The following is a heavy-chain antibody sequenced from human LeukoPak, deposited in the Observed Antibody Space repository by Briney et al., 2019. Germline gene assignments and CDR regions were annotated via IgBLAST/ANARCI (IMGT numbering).Heavy chain of an antibody. CDR1: GFTFDDYA. D-gene: IGHD4-17*01. V-gene: IGHV3-9*01. J-gene: IGHJ3*02. CDR2: ISWNSGSI. CDR3: AKGDYVGAFDI. Sequence: GGSLRLSCAASGFTFDDYAMHWVRQAPGKGLEWVSGISWNSGSIGYADSVKGRSTISRDNAKNSLYLQMNSLRAEDTALYYCAKGDYVGAFDIWGQGTMVTVSS.